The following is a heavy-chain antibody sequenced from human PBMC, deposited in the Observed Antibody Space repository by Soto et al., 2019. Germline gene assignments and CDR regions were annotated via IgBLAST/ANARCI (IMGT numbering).Heavy chain of an antibody. V-gene: IGHV4-38-2*01. Sequence: SETLSLTCAVSGDSISSGYYWAWIRQPPGQRLEWIGSIYHSGTTYYNPSLESRVTISVETSKNQFSLKLSSVTAEDSAVYYCAGTGSLGDYPFCGQGTRVTVSS. CDR2: IYHSGTT. CDR1: GDSISSGYY. J-gene: IGHJ4*02. D-gene: IGHD5-12*01. CDR3: AGTGSLGDYPF.